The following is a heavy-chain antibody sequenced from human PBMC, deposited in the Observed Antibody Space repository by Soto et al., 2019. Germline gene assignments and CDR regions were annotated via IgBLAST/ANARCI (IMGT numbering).Heavy chain of an antibody. V-gene: IGHV4-59*01. CDR1: GGSIISYY. D-gene: IGHD3-22*01. Sequence: PSETLSLTCTVSGGSIISYYWSWIRQPPGKGLEWIGYIYYSGSTNYNPSLKSRVTISVDTSKNQFSLKLSSVTAADTAVYYCARGSHYYDSSGYYWDYWGQGTLVTVSS. CDR3: ARGSHYYDSSGYYWDY. CDR2: IYYSGST. J-gene: IGHJ4*02.